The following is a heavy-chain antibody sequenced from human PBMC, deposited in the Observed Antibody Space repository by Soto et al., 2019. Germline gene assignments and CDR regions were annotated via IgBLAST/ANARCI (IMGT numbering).Heavy chain of an antibody. D-gene: IGHD3-10*01. CDR1: SGSISSSNW. J-gene: IGHJ3*02. Sequence: SETLSLTCAVSSGSISSSNWWSWVRQPPGKGLEWIGEIYHSGSTNYSPSLKSRVTISVDKSKNQFSLKLSSVTAADTAVYYCARSGSVDAFDIWGQGTMVTVSS. V-gene: IGHV4-4*02. CDR2: IYHSGST. CDR3: ARSGSVDAFDI.